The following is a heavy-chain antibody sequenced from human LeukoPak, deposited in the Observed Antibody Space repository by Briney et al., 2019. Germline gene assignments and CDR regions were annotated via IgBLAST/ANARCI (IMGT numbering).Heavy chain of an antibody. CDR1: GYSISSGYY. D-gene: IGHD3-3*01. Sequence: SETLSLTCTVSGYSISSGYYWGWIRQPPGKGLEWIGSIYHSGSTYYNPSLKSRVTISVDTSKNQFSLKLSSVTAADTAVYYCARGPFWEYYFDYWGQGTLVTVSS. J-gene: IGHJ4*02. V-gene: IGHV4-38-2*02. CDR2: IYHSGST. CDR3: ARGPFWEYYFDY.